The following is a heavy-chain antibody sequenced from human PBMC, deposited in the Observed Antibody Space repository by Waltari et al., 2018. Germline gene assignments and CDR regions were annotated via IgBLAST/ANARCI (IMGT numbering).Heavy chain of an antibody. J-gene: IGHJ4*02. V-gene: IGHV1-2*02. CDR3: ARGPATADFDY. CDR1: GYTLTGYF. D-gene: IGHD2-2*01. CDR2: INPNSGDT. Sequence: QVQLVQSGAEMKKPGASVKVSCQASGYTLTGYFMPWRRQAPGQGLEWMGWINPNSGDTKYAQKFQGRVTMTRDTSISTAYMELSRLTSDDTAVYYCARGPATADFDYWGQGTLVTVSS.